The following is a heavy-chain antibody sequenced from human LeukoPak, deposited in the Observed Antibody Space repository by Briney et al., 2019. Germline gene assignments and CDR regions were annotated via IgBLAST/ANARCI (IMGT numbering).Heavy chain of an antibody. Sequence: SETLSLTCTVSGGSISSHYWSWIRQPPGKGLEWMGYIYYSGSTNYNPSLKSRVTISVDTSNNQLSLKLSSVTAADTAVYYCARTRDGYNSASPFDSWGQGTLVTVSS. CDR2: IYYSGST. D-gene: IGHD5-24*01. V-gene: IGHV4-59*11. CDR3: ARTRDGYNSASPFDS. CDR1: GGSISSHY. J-gene: IGHJ4*02.